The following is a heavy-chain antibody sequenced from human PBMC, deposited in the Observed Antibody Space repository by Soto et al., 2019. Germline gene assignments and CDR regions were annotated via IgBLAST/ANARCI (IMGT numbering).Heavy chain of an antibody. Sequence: SETLSLTCTVSGFTISYDDYSWSCIRPPPGKGLEWLSYIYHLETTYYNPSIRSRRSLSIDRTRNQFFLSLSSMTAADNAVYYCVRGGGYDSFDFWGQGIQVTVSS. D-gene: IGHD2-15*01. J-gene: IGHJ4*02. V-gene: IGHV4-30-2*01. CDR1: GFTISYDDYS. CDR3: VRGGGYDSFDF. CDR2: IYHLETT.